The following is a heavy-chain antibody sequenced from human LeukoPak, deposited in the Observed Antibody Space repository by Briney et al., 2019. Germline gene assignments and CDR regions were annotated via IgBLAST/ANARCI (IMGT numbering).Heavy chain of an antibody. CDR2: IYYSGST. J-gene: IGHJ4*02. CDR1: GGSISSGGYY. CDR3: ARYSGYDYVFDY. V-gene: IGHV4-31*03. D-gene: IGHD5-12*01. Sequence: SQTLSLTCTVSGGSISSGGYYWSWIRQHPGRGLEWIGYIYYSGSTYYNPSLKSRVTLSVDTSRNQFSLKLSSVTAADTAVYYCARYSGYDYVFDYWGQGTLVTVSS.